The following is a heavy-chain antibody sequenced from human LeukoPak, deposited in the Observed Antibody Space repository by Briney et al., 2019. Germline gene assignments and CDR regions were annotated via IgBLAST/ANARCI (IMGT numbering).Heavy chain of an antibody. J-gene: IGHJ4*02. CDR1: GFTFSTYW. V-gene: IGHV3-33*08. D-gene: IGHD3-10*01. Sequence: GGSLRLSCAASGFTFSTYWMHWVRQAPGKGLEWVAAIWYDGSNKYYADSVKGRFTISRDNSKNTLYLQMNSLRGEDTAVYYCVRGPYGSGSYRWGQGTLVTVSA. CDR3: VRGPYGSGSYR. CDR2: IWYDGSNK.